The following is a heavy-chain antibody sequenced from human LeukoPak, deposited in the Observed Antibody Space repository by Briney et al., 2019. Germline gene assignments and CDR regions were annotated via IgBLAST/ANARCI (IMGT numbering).Heavy chain of an antibody. CDR2: INHSGST. V-gene: IGHV4-34*01. Sequence: PSETLSLTCAVYGGSFSGYNWSWIRQPPGKGLEWIGEINHSGSTNYNPSLKSRVTISVDTCKNQFSLKLSSVTAADTAVYYCPRVPRREYYYDSSGYSLWGQGTLVTVSS. CDR1: GGSFSGYN. CDR3: PRVPRREYYYDSSGYSL. J-gene: IGHJ4*02. D-gene: IGHD3-22*01.